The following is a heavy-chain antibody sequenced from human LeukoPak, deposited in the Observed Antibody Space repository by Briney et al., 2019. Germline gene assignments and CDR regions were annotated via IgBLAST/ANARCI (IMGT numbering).Heavy chain of an antibody. V-gene: IGHV4-34*01. CDR2: INHSGST. CDR1: GGSFSGYY. D-gene: IGHD3-10*01. J-gene: IGHJ4*02. Sequence: ASETLSLTCAVYGGSFSGYYWSWIRQPPGKGLEWIGEINHSGSTNYNPSLKSRVTISVDTSKNQFSLKLSSVTAADTAVYYCARSVFRPRGSGCRYFGYWGQGTLVTVSS. CDR3: ARSVFRPRGSGCRYFGY.